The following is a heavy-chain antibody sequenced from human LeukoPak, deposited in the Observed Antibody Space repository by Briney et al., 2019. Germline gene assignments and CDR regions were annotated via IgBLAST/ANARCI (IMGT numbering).Heavy chain of an antibody. CDR3: ATGQQLAYY. V-gene: IGHV4-59*11. Sequence: SETLSLTCSVSGGSISSHYWSWIRQPPGKGLEWIGYIYYSGSTYYNPSLRSRVTISVDTSKNLFSLKLSSVTAADTAVYYCATGQQLAYYWGQGTLVTVSS. J-gene: IGHJ4*02. CDR1: GGSISSHY. CDR2: IYYSGST. D-gene: IGHD6-13*01.